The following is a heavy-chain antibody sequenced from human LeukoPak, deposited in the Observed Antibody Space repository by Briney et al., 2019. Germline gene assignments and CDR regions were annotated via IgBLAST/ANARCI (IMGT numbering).Heavy chain of an antibody. CDR3: ATLNDYGDYGRDY. CDR1: GGSISSSSYY. Sequence: SETLSLTCTVFGGSISSSSYYWGWLRQPPGKGLEWIGSIYYSGSTYYNPSLKSRVTISVDTSKNQFSLKLSSVTAADTAVYYCATLNDYGDYGRDYWGQGTLVTVSS. J-gene: IGHJ4*02. D-gene: IGHD4-17*01. V-gene: IGHV4-39*01. CDR2: IYYSGST.